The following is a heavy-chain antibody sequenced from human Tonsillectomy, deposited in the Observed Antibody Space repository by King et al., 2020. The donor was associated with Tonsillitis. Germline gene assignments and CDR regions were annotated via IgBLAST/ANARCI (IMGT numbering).Heavy chain of an antibody. CDR1: GFSLSTSGMC. D-gene: IGHD3-10*01. Sequence: TLKESGPALVKPTQTLTLTCTFSGFSLSTSGMCVSWIRQPPGKALEWLARIDRDDDKYYSTSLKTRLTISKDTSKNQVVLTMTNMDPVDTATYYCARIMLNYGSGSSRYSDAFDIWGQGTMVTVSS. CDR3: ARIMLNYGSGSSRYSDAFDI. CDR2: IDRDDDK. J-gene: IGHJ3*02. V-gene: IGHV2-70*11.